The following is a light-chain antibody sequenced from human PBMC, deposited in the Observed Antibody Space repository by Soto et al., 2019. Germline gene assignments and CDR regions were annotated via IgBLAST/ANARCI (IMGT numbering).Light chain of an antibody. CDR1: QSVTNY. CDR2: AAS. J-gene: IGKJ1*01. Sequence: AIQMTQSPSSLSASAGDRVNITCRASQSVTNYLAWYQQKPRKAPKLLIYAASTLQSGVPSRFSGSGSGTDFTLTISCLQSEDFATYYCQQYYNYPRTFGRGTTVEIK. V-gene: IGKV1-8*01. CDR3: QQYYNYPRT.